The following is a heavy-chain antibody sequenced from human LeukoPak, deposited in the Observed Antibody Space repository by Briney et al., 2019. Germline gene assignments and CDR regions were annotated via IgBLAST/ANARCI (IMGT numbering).Heavy chain of an antibody. CDR1: GYTFTAYY. CDR2: IDPNNGGT. Sequence: ASVKVSCKVSGYTFTAYYLHWVRQAPGQGLEWMGWIDPNNGGTKSAQKFQGRFTMTRDTSINTVYMELHTLTSDDTAVYYCASGTSSSWTFDYWGQGTLVTFSS. CDR3: ASGTSSSWTFDY. J-gene: IGHJ4*02. D-gene: IGHD6-13*01. V-gene: IGHV1-2*02.